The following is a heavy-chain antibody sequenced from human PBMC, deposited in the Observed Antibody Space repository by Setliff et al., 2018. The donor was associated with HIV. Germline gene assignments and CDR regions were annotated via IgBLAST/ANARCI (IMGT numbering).Heavy chain of an antibody. CDR3: ARDQGFWSGFTYNYYMDV. J-gene: IGHJ6*03. Sequence: ASVKVSCKASGYTFTGYYMHWVRQAPGQGLEWMGWISAYNGNTKSAQNLQGRVTMTTDTSTSTAHMELRSLRSDDTAVYYCARDQGFWSGFTYNYYMDVWGKGTTVTVS. V-gene: IGHV1-18*04. D-gene: IGHD3-3*01. CDR2: ISAYNGNT. CDR1: GYTFTGYY.